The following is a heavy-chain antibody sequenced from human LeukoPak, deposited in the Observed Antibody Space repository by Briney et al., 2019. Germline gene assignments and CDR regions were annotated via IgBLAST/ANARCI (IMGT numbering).Heavy chain of an antibody. V-gene: IGHV3-74*01. CDR1: GFTFSTSW. D-gene: IGHD1-1*01. CDR3: ARDWKTNSFDY. CDR2: INSDGRGT. J-gene: IGHJ4*02. Sequence: GGSLRLSCEASGFTFSTSWMHWVRQVPGKGLVWVSRINSDGRGTDYADSVKGRFTISRDISKNTLYLQMDSLRAEDTAIYYCARDWKTNSFDYWGQGTLVTVSS.